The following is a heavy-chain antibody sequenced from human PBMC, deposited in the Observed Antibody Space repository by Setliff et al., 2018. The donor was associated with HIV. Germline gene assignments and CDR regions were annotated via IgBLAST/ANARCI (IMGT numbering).Heavy chain of an antibody. CDR3: ARDLGLGNSYGRTDY. D-gene: IGHD5-18*01. Sequence: RLSCAASGFTFSSYWMHWVRQAPGKGLAWVSRINSDGSSASYADSVKGRFTIFRDNARNTLYLQMNSLKAEDTAVYYCARDLGLGNSYGRTDYWGQGTLVTVSS. J-gene: IGHJ4*02. V-gene: IGHV3-74*01. CDR2: INSDGSSA. CDR1: GFTFSSYW.